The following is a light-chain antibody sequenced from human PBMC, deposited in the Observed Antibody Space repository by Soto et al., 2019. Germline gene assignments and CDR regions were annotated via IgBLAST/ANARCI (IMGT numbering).Light chain of an antibody. V-gene: IGKV3D-15*01. CDR1: LSVNTN. Sequence: EIVMTQSPATLSVSPGERATFSCRASLSVNTNLAWYQLKPGQAPRLLVYGASTRATGIPARFSGSGSEAEFALTISTLQSEDFAVYYCQQYSVWPLTFGGGTKVDIK. J-gene: IGKJ4*01. CDR2: GAS. CDR3: QQYSVWPLT.